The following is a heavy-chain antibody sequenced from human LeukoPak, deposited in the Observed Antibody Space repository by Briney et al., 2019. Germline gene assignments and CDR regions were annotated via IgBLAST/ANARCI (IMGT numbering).Heavy chain of an antibody. CDR3: ARGDKKENQSGPSGYFDP. CDR1: GYTLTELS. V-gene: IGHV1-2*02. J-gene: IGHJ5*02. Sequence: ASVKVSCKVSGYTLTELSMHWVRQAPGQGLEWMGWINPNSGGTNFAPKFHGRVSMTRDTAISTAYMELTSLRSDDTAVYYCARGDKKENQSGPSGYFDPWGQGTLVTVSS. D-gene: IGHD3-10*01. CDR2: INPNSGGT.